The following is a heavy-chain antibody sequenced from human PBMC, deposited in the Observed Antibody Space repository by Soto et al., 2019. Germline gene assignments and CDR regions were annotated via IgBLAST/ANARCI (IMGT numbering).Heavy chain of an antibody. V-gene: IGHV4-59*01. CDR1: GGSISSYY. CDR3: ARERLYGSGRPTFDP. CDR2: IYYSGST. Sequence: SETLSLTCTVSGGSISSYYWSWIRQPPGKGLEWIGYIYYSGSTNYNPSLKSRVTISVDTSKNQFSLKLSSVTAADTAVYYCARERLYGSGRPTFDPWGQGTLVTVSS. D-gene: IGHD3-10*01. J-gene: IGHJ5*02.